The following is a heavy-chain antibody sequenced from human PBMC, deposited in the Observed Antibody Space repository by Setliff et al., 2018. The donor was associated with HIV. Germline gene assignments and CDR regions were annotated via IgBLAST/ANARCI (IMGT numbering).Heavy chain of an antibody. D-gene: IGHD3-16*01. CDR3: ARRTLITGYDY. J-gene: IGHJ4*02. CDR1: GDSISSYY. V-gene: IGHV4-59*05. Sequence: SETLSLTCTVSGDSISSYYWTWIRQPPGKGLEWIGSLYYSGTTYYNPSLKSRLTISVDTSKNQFSLKLSSVTAADTAVYYCARRTLITGYDYWGQGTLVTVSS. CDR2: LYYSGTT.